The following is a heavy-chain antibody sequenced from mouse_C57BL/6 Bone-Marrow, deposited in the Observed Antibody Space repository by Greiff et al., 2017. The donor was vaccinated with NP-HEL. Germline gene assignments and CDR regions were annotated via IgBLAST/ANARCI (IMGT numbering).Heavy chain of an antibody. V-gene: IGHV1-62-2*01. J-gene: IGHJ2*01. Sequence: VQLQESGAELVKPGASVKLSCKASGYTFTEYTIHWVKQRSGQGLEWIGWFYPGSGSIKYNEKFKDKATLTADKSSSTAYMQLSSLTSEDSAVYYCARVLVCYFDYWGQGTTLTVSS. CDR2: FYPGSGSI. CDR3: ARVLVCYFDY. D-gene: IGHD2-12*01. CDR1: GYTFTEYT.